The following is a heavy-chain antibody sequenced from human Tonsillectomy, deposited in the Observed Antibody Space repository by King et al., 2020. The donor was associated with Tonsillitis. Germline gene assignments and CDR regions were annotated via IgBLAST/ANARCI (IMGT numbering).Heavy chain of an antibody. V-gene: IGHV3-30*09. Sequence: VQLVESGGGVVQPGRSLRLSCAASGFAFSTYAMHWGRQAPGKGLEWVAVTSYDGITKYYADSVEGRFAIARDKSKNTLYLQMKSLRVEDTGVYYCARGLGSGYYFDYWGQGTLVTVSS. CDR3: ARGLGSGYYFDY. D-gene: IGHD3-22*01. CDR2: TSYDGITK. CDR1: GFAFSTYA. J-gene: IGHJ4*02.